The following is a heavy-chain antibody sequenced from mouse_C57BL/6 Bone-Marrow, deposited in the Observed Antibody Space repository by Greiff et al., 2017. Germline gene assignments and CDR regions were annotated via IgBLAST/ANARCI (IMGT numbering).Heavy chain of an antibody. D-gene: IGHD1-1*01. V-gene: IGHV1-39*01. CDR1: GYSFTDYN. CDR2: INPNYGTT. J-gene: IGHJ1*03. CDR3: ARSYYYGRGYFDV. Sequence: EVKLMESGPELVKPGASVKISCKASGYSFTDYNMNWVKQSNGKSLEWIGVINPNYGTTSYNQKFKGKATLTVDQSSSAAYMQRNSLTSEDSAVYFSARSYYYGRGYFDVWGTETTVT.